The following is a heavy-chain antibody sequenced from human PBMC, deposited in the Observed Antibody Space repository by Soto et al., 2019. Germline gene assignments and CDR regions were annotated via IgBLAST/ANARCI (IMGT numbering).Heavy chain of an antibody. CDR2: INHSGST. CDR1: GGSFSGYY. CDR3: ARGGPFVVVVLIPTATPNLDY. Sequence: TSETLSLTCAVYGGSFSGYYWSWIRQPPGKGLEWIGEINHSGSTNYNPSLKSRVTISVDTSKNQFSLKLSSVTAADTAVYYCARGGPFVVVVLIPTATPNLDYWGQGVLVTVSS. J-gene: IGHJ4*02. D-gene: IGHD2-15*01. V-gene: IGHV4-34*01.